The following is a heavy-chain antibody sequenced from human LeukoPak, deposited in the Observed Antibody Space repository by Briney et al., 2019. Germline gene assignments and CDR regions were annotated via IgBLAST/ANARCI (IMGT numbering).Heavy chain of an antibody. CDR3: ARSYRGSRTTVTTRVGKELDY. V-gene: IGHV4-39*07. CDR1: GGSISSGNYY. CDR2: INHSGST. J-gene: IGHJ4*02. Sequence: SQTLSLTCTVSGGSISSGNYYWSWIRQPPGKGLEWIGEINHSGSTNYNPSLKSRVTISVDTSKNQFSLKLSSVTAADTAVYYCARSYRGSRTTVTTRVGKELDYWGQGTLVTVSS. D-gene: IGHD4-17*01.